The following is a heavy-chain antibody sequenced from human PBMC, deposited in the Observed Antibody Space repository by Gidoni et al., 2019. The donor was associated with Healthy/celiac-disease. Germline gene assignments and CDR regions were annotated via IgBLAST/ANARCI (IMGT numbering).Heavy chain of an antibody. CDR2: ISGSGGST. CDR3: AKVQDGEQLGFDY. V-gene: IGHV3-23*01. Sequence: EVQLLESGGGLVQPGGSLRLSCAASGFTFSSYAMSWVRQAPGKGLEWVSAISGSGGSTYYADSVKGRFTIARDNSKNTLYLQMNSLRAEDTAVYYCAKVQDGEQLGFDYWGQGTLVTVSS. CDR1: GFTFSSYA. D-gene: IGHD6-13*01. J-gene: IGHJ4*02.